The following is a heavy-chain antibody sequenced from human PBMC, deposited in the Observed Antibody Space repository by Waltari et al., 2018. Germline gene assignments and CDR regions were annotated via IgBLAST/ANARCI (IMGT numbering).Heavy chain of an antibody. J-gene: IGHJ6*02. CDR2: TIPIFGTA. V-gene: IGHV1-69*01. D-gene: IGHD5-18*01. CDR3: ARVRPIQLWGEDYYYYYGMDV. Sequence: QVQLVQSGAEVKKPGSSVKVSCKASGGTFSSYAISWVRQAPGQGLEWMGGTIPIFGTANYAQKFQGRVTITADESTSTAYLELSSRRSDDTAVYYCARVRPIQLWGEDYYYYYGMDVWGQGTTVTVSS. CDR1: GGTFSSYA.